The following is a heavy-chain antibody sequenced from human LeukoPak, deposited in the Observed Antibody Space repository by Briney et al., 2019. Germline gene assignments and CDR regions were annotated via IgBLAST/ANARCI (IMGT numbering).Heavy chain of an antibody. CDR1: GFTFSNYA. J-gene: IGHJ4*02. Sequence: GGSLRLSCAASGFTFSNYAMSWVRQAPGKGLEWVAFIRYDGSNKYYADSVKGRFTISRDNSKNTLYLQMNSLRAEDTAVYYCARGWYLAYWGQGTLVTVSS. D-gene: IGHD2-15*01. CDR3: ARGWYLAY. CDR2: IRYDGSNK. V-gene: IGHV3-30*02.